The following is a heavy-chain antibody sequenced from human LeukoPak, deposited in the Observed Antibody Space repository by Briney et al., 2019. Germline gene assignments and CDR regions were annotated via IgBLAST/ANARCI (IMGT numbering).Heavy chain of an antibody. D-gene: IGHD5-18*01. CDR2: IYYSGST. Sequence: SETQSLTCTVSGGSISSGGYYWSWIRQHPGKGLEWIGYIYYSGSTYYNPSLKSRVTISVDTSKNQFSLKLSSVTAADTAVYYCARVDTAMAGSDYWGQGTLVTVSS. V-gene: IGHV4-31*03. J-gene: IGHJ4*02. CDR1: GGSISSGGYY. CDR3: ARVDTAMAGSDY.